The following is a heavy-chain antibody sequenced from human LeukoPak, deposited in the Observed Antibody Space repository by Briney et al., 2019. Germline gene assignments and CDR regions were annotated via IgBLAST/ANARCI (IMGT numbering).Heavy chain of an antibody. D-gene: IGHD6-19*01. CDR3: ARGLTVAGAELHDAFDI. V-gene: IGHV3-66*02. CDR1: GFTVSSNY. Sequence: TGGSLRLSCAASGFTVSSNYMSWVRQAPGKGLEWVSVIYSGGSTYYGDSVKGRFPISRDNSKNTVYLQMNSLRAEDTAVYYCARGLTVAGAELHDAFDIWGRGTMVTVSS. J-gene: IGHJ3*02. CDR2: IYSGGST.